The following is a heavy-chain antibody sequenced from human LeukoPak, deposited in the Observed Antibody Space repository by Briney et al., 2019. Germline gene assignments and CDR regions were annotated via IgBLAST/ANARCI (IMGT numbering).Heavy chain of an antibody. V-gene: IGHV4-59*11. CDR2: IYYSGST. J-gene: IGHJ6*03. D-gene: IGHD3-3*01. CDR1: GGSISSHC. CDR3: ARVYGAAGFWRGYYPSYYMDV. Sequence: PSETLSLTCTVSGGSISSHCWSWIRQPPGRELEWIGYIYYSGSTNYNPSLKSRVTISVDPSKNQFSLKLSSVTAADTAVYYCARVYGAAGFWRGYYPSYYMDVWGKGTTVTVSS.